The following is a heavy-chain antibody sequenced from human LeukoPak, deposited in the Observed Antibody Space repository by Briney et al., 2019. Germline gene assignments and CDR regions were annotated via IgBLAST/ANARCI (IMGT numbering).Heavy chain of an antibody. J-gene: IGHJ4*02. CDR1: GFTFSSYS. D-gene: IGHD3-10*01. V-gene: IGHV3-21*01. Sequence: PGGSLRLSCAASGFTFSSYSMNWVRQAPGKGLEWVSSISSGSSYIYYADSVKGRFTISRDNAKNSLYLQMNSLRAEDTAVYYCARDMLPSMVRGDRDYWGQGTLVTVSS. CDR2: ISSGSSYI. CDR3: ARDMLPSMVRGDRDY.